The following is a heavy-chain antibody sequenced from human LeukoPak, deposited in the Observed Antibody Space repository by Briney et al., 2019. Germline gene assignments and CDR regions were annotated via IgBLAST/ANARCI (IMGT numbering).Heavy chain of an antibody. CDR3: AKDDDWGRFNH. CDR1: GFTFSSYS. Sequence: GGSLSLSCAASGFTFSSYSMNWVRQAPGKGLEWVSGISPRGDITYYKDSVRGRFTISRDNFKNTVSLQLNSLRAEDTAMYYCAKDDDWGRFNHWGQGTLVTVSS. D-gene: IGHD3-16*01. J-gene: IGHJ1*01. V-gene: IGHV3-23*01. CDR2: ISPRGDIT.